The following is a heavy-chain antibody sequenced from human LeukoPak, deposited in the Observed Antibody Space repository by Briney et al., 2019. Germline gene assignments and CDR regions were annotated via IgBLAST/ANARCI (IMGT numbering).Heavy chain of an antibody. V-gene: IGHV3-23*01. CDR2: ISGSGINT. D-gene: IGHD6-13*01. Sequence: HSGGSLRLSCAASGGTFSSFAMGWVRQAPGKGLEWVSGISGSGINTYYADSVKGRFTISRDNSKGTLYLQMNSLRAEDTAVYYCAKRYTSGWYQYYFDCWGQGTLVTVSS. J-gene: IGHJ4*02. CDR3: AKRYTSGWYQYYFDC. CDR1: GGTFSSFA.